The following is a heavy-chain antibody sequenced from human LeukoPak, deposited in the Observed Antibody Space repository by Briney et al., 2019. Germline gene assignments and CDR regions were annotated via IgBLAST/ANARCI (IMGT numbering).Heavy chain of an antibody. CDR1: GYTFTSYG. V-gene: IGHV1-18*01. CDR3: AGYSSSWYPNKFDP. CDR2: ISAYNGNT. D-gene: IGHD6-13*01. Sequence: GASVKVSCKASGYTFTSYGISWVRQAPGQGLEWMGWISAYNGNTNYAQKLQGRVTMTTDTSTSTAYMELSSLRSEDTAVYYCAGYSSSWYPNKFDPWGQGTLVTVSS. J-gene: IGHJ5*02.